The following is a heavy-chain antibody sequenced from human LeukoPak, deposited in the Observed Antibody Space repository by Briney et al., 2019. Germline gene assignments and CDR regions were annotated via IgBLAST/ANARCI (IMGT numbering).Heavy chain of an antibody. CDR3: ASNFWVAGTLGDY. CDR1: GFEFSSYS. J-gene: IGHJ4*02. Sequence: GGSLRLSCAAYGFEFSSYSMSWVRQAPGKGLEWVSYISSSSSTIYYADSVKGRFTISRDNAKNSLYLQMNSLRAEDTAVYYCASNFWVAGTLGDYWGQGTLVTVSS. D-gene: IGHD3-3*01. CDR2: ISSSSSTI. V-gene: IGHV3-48*01.